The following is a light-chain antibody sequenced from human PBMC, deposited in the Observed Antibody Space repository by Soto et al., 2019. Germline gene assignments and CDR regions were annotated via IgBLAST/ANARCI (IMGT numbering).Light chain of an antibody. J-gene: IGLJ2*01. CDR2: YDS. Sequence: SYELTQPPSVSVGPGKTARITCGGNNIGSKSVHWYQQKPGQAPVLVIYYDSDRPSGIPERFSGSNSGNTATLTISRVEAGDEADYYCQVWDSSSDHRHVVFGGGTKLTVL. CDR1: NIGSKS. CDR3: QVWDSSSDHRHVV. V-gene: IGLV3-21*04.